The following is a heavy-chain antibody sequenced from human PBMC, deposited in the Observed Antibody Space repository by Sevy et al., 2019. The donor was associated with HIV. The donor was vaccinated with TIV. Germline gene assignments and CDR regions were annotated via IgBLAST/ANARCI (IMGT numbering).Heavy chain of an antibody. D-gene: IGHD1-26*01. CDR1: GFTFSSYS. CDR3: ARDGGGWELGYLDY. J-gene: IGHJ4*02. Sequence: GGSLRLSCVASGFTFSSYSMNWVRQAPGKGLEWISYISSSSSTIYYADSVKGRFTISRDNAKKSLYLQLSSLGDEDTAMYYCARDGGGWELGYLDYWGQGTLVTVSS. V-gene: IGHV3-48*02. CDR2: ISSSSSTI.